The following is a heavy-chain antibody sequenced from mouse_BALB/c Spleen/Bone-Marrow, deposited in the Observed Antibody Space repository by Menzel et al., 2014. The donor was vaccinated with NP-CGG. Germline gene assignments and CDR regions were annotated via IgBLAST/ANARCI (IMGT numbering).Heavy chain of an antibody. Sequence: EVMLVESGGGLVKPGGSLKLYCAASGFTFSDYYMFWVRQTPEKRLEWVATISDDGGNTYYRDSVKGRFTISRDNAKNKLNLQMSCLKSEDTATYHCARETGPRAMDYWGQGTSVTVSS. CDR3: ARETGPRAMDY. CDR1: GFTFSDYY. V-gene: IGHV5-4*02. CDR2: ISDDGGNT. D-gene: IGHD4-1*01. J-gene: IGHJ4*01.